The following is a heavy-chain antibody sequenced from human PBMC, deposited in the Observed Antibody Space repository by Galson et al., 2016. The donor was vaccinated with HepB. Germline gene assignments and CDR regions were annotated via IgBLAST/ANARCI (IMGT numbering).Heavy chain of an antibody. CDR2: IYHRGTT. Sequence: TLSLTCGVSGGSISSGGYSWSWIRQPSGKGLEWIGFIYHRGTTYYTPSLESRVTISADRSKNHFSLKLTSVTAADTAGYYCARVEYSSSISSLRFDRWGQGILVTVSS. CDR3: ARVEYSSSISSLRFDR. D-gene: IGHD6-6*01. J-gene: IGHJ5*02. CDR1: GGSISSGGYS. V-gene: IGHV4-30-2*01.